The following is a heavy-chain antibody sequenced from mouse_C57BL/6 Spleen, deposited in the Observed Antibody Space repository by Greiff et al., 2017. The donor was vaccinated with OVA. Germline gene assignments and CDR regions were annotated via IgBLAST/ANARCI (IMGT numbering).Heavy chain of an antibody. Sequence: EVQGVESGGGLVKPGGSLKLSCAASGFTFSSYAMSWVRQTPEKRLEWVATISDGGSYTYYPDNVKGRFTISRDNAKNNLYLQMSHLKSEDTAMYYCARDYYGSPFDYWGQGTTLTVSS. CDR3: ARDYYGSPFDY. D-gene: IGHD1-1*01. CDR1: GFTFSSYA. CDR2: ISDGGSYT. J-gene: IGHJ2*01. V-gene: IGHV5-4*01.